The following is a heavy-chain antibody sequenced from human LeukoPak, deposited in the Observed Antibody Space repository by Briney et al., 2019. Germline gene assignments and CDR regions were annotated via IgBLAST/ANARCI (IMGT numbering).Heavy chain of an antibody. J-gene: IGHJ4*02. CDR3: ARGDGYSYGYLGY. CDR1: GYTFTGYY. V-gene: IGHV1-2*02. D-gene: IGHD5-18*01. CDR2: INPNSGSR. Sequence: ASVKVSCKAFGYTFTGYYMHWVRQAPGHGLEWMGCINPNSGSRSYAQKFQGRVTMTRDTSISTAYMELSRLKSDDTAVYYCARGDGYSYGYLGYWGQGTLVTVSS.